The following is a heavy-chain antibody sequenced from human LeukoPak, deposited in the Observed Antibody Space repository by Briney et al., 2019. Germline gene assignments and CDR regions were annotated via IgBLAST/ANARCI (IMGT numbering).Heavy chain of an antibody. V-gene: IGHV3-43D*03. CDR2: ISWDGGST. J-gene: IGHJ6*02. CDR1: GFTFDDYA. CDR3: AKDIDGELRNYYYGMDV. Sequence: PGGSLRLSCAASGFTFDDYAMHWVRQAPGKGLEWVSLISWDGGSTYYADSVKGRFTISRDNSKNSLYLQMNSLRAEDTALYYCAKDIDGELRNYYYGMDVWGQGTTVTVSS. D-gene: IGHD3-10*01.